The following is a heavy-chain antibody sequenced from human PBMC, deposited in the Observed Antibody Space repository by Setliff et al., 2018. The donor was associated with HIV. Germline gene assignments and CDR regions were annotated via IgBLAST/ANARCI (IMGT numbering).Heavy chain of an antibody. Sequence: SETLSLTCTVSGGSISSGGYYWSWIRQHPGKGLEWIGSIYYSGSTYYNPSLKSRVTISEDTSKNQFSLKMRSVTAADTAVYYCARRGRLQSSNFDYWGQGTLVTVSS. V-gene: IGHV4-31*03. J-gene: IGHJ4*02. CDR1: GGSISSGGYY. D-gene: IGHD4-4*01. CDR3: ARRGRLQSSNFDY. CDR2: IYYSGST.